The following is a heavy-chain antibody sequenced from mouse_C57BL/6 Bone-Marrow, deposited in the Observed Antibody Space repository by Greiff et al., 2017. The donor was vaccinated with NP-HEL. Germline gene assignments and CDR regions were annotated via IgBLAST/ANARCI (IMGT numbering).Heavy chain of an antibody. CDR1: GYSITSDY. V-gene: IGHV3-8*01. J-gene: IGHJ1*03. CDR3: ARLGITRRRYWYFDV. D-gene: IGHD2-4*01. CDR2: ISYSGST. Sequence: EVMLVESGPSLAKPSQTLSLTCSVTGYSITSDYWNWIRKFPGNKLEYMGYISYSGSTYYNPSLKSRISITRDTSKNQYYLQLNSVTTEDTATYYCARLGITRRRYWYFDVWGTGTTVTVSS.